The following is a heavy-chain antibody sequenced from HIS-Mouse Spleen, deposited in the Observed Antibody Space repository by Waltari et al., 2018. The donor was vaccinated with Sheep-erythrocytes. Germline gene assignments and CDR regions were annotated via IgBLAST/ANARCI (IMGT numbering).Heavy chain of an antibody. CDR2: ISSSSSYI. V-gene: IGHV3-21*01. D-gene: IGHD1-26*01. Sequence: EVQLVESGGGLVKPGGSLRLSCAASGFTFSSYSMNWVRQAPGKGLGWVSSISSSSSYIYYADSVKGRFTISRDNAKNSLYQQMNSLRAEDTAVYYCARVASGATFDYWGQGTLVTVSS. CDR3: ARVASGATFDY. J-gene: IGHJ4*02. CDR1: GFTFSSYS.